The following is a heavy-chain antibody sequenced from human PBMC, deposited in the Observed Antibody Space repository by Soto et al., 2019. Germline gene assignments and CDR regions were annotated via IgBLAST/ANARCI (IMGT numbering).Heavy chain of an antibody. CDR2: INPSGGST. J-gene: IGHJ6*02. Sequence: ASVKVSCKASGYTFTSYYMHWVRQAPGQGLEWMGIINPSGGSTSYAQKFQGRVTMTRDTSTSTVYMELSSLRSEDTAVYYCARAAGVKATVTTPKRIQYGMDVWGQGTTVTVSS. V-gene: IGHV1-46*01. CDR3: ARAAGVKATVTTPKRIQYGMDV. D-gene: IGHD4-17*01. CDR1: GYTFTSYY.